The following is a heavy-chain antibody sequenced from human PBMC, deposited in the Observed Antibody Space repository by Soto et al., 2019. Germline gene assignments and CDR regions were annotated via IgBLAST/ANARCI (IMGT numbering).Heavy chain of an antibody. CDR3: ARGVGSGSYYNQYNWFDP. CDR2: IIPIFGTA. CDR1: GYSFTNFD. D-gene: IGHD3-10*01. J-gene: IGHJ5*02. Sequence: SVKVSCKASGYSFTNFDLNWVRQAPGQGLEWMGGIIPIFGTANYAQKFQGRVTITADESTSTAYMELSSLRSDDTAVYYCARGVGSGSYYNQYNWFDPWGQGTLVTVSS. V-gene: IGHV1-69*13.